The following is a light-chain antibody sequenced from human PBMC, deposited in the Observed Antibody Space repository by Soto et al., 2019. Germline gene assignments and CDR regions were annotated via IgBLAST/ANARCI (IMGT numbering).Light chain of an antibody. V-gene: IGKV3-20*01. CDR1: QSDSRRY. CDR2: STF. J-gene: IGKJ1*01. CDR3: KLYGSSWT. Sequence: EIVLTQSPGTLSLSPGERATLSCRASQSDSRRYLAWYQQKPGQAPRLLIHSTFRRDTGIPDRFSGSGSGTDFTLTISRLEPEAYSVYYCKLYGSSWTFGPGTKVESK.